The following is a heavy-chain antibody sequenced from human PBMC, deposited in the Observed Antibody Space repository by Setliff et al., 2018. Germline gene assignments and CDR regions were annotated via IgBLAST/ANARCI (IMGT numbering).Heavy chain of an antibody. D-gene: IGHD3-3*01. V-gene: IGHV4-59*02. CDR2: IYHNGNT. CDR3: ARERTIFGILVISGWFDP. CDR1: GGSVSPYF. Sequence: SETLSLTCTVSGGSVSPYFWSWIRQPPGKGLEWIGYIYHNGNTNFNPSLKSRVNISVDRAKNQFSLNLTSVTAADTAMYYCARERTIFGILVISGWFDPWGQGTVVTVSS. J-gene: IGHJ5*02.